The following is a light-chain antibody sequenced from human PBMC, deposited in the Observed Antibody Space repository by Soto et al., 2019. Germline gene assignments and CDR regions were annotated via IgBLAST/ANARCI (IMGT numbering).Light chain of an antibody. V-gene: IGLV2-11*01. CDR2: DVY. CDR1: SSDVGGYNY. Sequence: QSVLTQPRSVSGSPGQSVTISCTGTSSDVGGYNYVSWYQHHPGKAPKLIIYDVYKWPSGVPDRFSGFKSGNTASLTISRLQADDEAIYYCCSYTVRYSFVFGGGTKVTVL. CDR3: CSYTVRYSFV. J-gene: IGLJ1*01.